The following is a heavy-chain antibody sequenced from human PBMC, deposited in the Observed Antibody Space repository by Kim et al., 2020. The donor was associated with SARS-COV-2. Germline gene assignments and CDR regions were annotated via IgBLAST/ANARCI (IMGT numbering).Heavy chain of an antibody. Sequence: SETLSLTCTVSGGSLSSGSYYLSWIRQPPGKGLEWIGYIYYSGTTKYNPSLKSRVTISVDTSKNQFSLKLSSVTAADTAVYYCARGALYYFDTTGTFWDNWGQGTLVTVSS. V-gene: IGHV4-61*01. CDR3: ARGALYYFDTTGTFWDN. CDR2: IYYSGTT. CDR1: GGSLSSGSYY. D-gene: IGHD3-22*01. J-gene: IGHJ4*02.